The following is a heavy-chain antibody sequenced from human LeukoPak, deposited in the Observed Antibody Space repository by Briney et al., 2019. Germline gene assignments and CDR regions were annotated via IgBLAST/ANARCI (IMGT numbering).Heavy chain of an antibody. CDR3: ARDSLYSSSWYSYRNYGMDV. J-gene: IGHJ6*02. V-gene: IGHV1-2*04. CDR2: INPNSGGT. D-gene: IGHD6-13*01. Sequence: ASVKVSCKASGYTFTGYYMHWVRQAPGQGLEWMGWINPNSGGTNYAQKFQGWVTMTRDTSISTAYMELSRLRSDDTAVYYCARDSLYSSSWYSYRNYGMDVWGQGTTVTVSS. CDR1: GYTFTGYY.